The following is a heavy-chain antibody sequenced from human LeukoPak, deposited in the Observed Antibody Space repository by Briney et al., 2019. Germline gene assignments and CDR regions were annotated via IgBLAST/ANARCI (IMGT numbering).Heavy chain of an antibody. CDR2: IRSQAYGGTI. CDR1: GFTFGHYA. J-gene: IGHJ3*02. Sequence: GGSLRLSCTGSGFTFGHYALAWVRQAPGKGLEWLGFIRSQAYGGTIEYAASVRGRFSISRDNSKSIADLQINSLKTEDTAVYYCARGGDFGVPAPLGIDAFDIWGQGTMVTVSS. V-gene: IGHV3-49*04. D-gene: IGHD2-2*01. CDR3: ARGGDFGVPAPLGIDAFDI.